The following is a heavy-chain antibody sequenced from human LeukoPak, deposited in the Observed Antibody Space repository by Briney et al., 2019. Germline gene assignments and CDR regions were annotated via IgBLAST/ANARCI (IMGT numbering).Heavy chain of an antibody. J-gene: IGHJ5*02. Sequence: SETLSLSCTVSGGSISSYYWSWIRQPPGKGLEWIGYIYYSGSTNYNPSLKSRVTISVDTSKNQFSLKLSSVTAADTAVYYCARDAVGWFDPWGQGTLVTVSS. CDR3: ARDAVGWFDP. V-gene: IGHV4-59*01. CDR1: GGSISSYY. CDR2: IYYSGST.